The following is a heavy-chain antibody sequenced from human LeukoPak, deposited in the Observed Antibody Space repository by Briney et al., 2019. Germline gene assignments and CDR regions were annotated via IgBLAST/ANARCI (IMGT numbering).Heavy chain of an antibody. CDR3: ARAIVVVPAANDY. Sequence: ASVKVSCKASGYTFTGCYMHWVRQAPGQGLEWMGWINPNSGGTNYAQKFQGRVTMTRDTSISTAYMELSRLRSDDTAVYYCARAIVVVPAANDYWGQGTLVTVSS. CDR2: INPNSGGT. D-gene: IGHD2-2*01. J-gene: IGHJ4*02. V-gene: IGHV1-2*02. CDR1: GYTFTGCY.